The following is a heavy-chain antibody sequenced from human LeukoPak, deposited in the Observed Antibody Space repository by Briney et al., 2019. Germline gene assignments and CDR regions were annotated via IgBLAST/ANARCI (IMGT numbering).Heavy chain of an antibody. CDR3: AAARLLWFGELGNWFDP. CDR2: IIPIFGTA. Sequence: SVKVSCKASGGTFSSYAISWVRQAPGQGLEWMGGIIPIFGTANYAQKFQGRVTITADKSTSTAYMELSSLRSEDTAVYYCAAARLLWFGELGNWFDPWGQGTLVTVSS. J-gene: IGHJ5*02. D-gene: IGHD3-10*01. CDR1: GGTFSSYA. V-gene: IGHV1-69*06.